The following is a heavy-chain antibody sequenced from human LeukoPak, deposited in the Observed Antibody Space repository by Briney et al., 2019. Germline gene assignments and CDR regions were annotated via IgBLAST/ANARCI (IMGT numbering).Heavy chain of an antibody. Sequence: PGRSLRPSCAASGFTFSSYGMHWVRHAPGKGLEWVADISYDGSNKYYADSVKGRFTISRDNSKNTLYLQMNSLRAEDTAVYYCAKTPRDDYGGNGRHFDYWGQGTLVTVSS. D-gene: IGHD4-23*01. CDR2: ISYDGSNK. CDR3: AKTPRDDYGGNGRHFDY. J-gene: IGHJ4*02. CDR1: GFTFSSYG. V-gene: IGHV3-30*18.